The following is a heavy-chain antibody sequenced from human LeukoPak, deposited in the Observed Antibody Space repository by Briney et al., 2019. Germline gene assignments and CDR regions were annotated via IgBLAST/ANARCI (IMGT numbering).Heavy chain of an antibody. CDR3: ARERYYYDSSGYPKALFDY. CDR1: GGSFSGYY. V-gene: IGHV4-34*01. Sequence: PSETLSLTCAVYGGSFSGYYWSWIRQPPGKGLEWIGEINHSGSTNYNPSLKSRVTISVDTSKNQFSLKLSSVTAADTAVYYCARERYYYDSSGYPKALFDYWGQGTLVTVSS. J-gene: IGHJ4*02. D-gene: IGHD3-22*01. CDR2: INHSGST.